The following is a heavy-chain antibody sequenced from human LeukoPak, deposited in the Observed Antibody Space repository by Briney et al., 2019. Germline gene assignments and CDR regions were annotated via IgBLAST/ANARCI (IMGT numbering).Heavy chain of an antibody. V-gene: IGHV3-7*01. D-gene: IGHD3-22*01. CDR1: GFTFSSYE. CDR3: ARDDGRHYYDSSGFDY. CDR2: IKQDGSEK. J-gene: IGHJ4*02. Sequence: GGSLRLSCAASGFTFSSYEMNWVRQAPGKGLEWVANIKQDGSEKYYVDSVKGRFTISRDNAKNSLYLQMNSLRAEDTAVYYCARDDGRHYYDSSGFDYWGQGTLVTVSS.